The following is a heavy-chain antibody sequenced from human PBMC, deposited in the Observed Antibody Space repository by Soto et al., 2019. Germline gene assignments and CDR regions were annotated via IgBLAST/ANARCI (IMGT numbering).Heavy chain of an antibody. Sequence: QVQLVESGGGVVQPGRSLRLSCAASGFTFSSYGMHWVRQAPGKGLEWVALISSDGSNKYYADSVKGRFTISRDNSKNTLYLQMNTLSAENTAVYYCAQVRADYYYGSGPFDYWGQGTLVTVSS. CDR3: AQVRADYYYGSGPFDY. CDR2: ISSDGSNK. J-gene: IGHJ4*02. V-gene: IGHV3-30*18. CDR1: GFTFSSYG. D-gene: IGHD3-10*01.